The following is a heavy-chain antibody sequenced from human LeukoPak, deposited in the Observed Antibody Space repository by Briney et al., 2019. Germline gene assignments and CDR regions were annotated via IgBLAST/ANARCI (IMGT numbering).Heavy chain of an antibody. V-gene: IGHV4-59*01. Sequence: SETLSLTCTVSGGSISSYYWSWIRQPPGKGLEWIGYIYYSGSTNYNPSLKSRVTISVDTSKNQFSLKLSSVTAADTAVYYCARGGPPTYYDILTGYDKYYYYGMDVWGQGTTVTVSS. CDR1: GGSISSYY. J-gene: IGHJ6*02. CDR2: IYYSGST. CDR3: ARGGPPTYYDILTGYDKYYYYGMDV. D-gene: IGHD3-9*01.